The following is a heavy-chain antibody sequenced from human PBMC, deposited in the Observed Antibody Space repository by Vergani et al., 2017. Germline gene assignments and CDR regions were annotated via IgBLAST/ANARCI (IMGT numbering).Heavy chain of an antibody. J-gene: IGHJ4*02. CDR3: ARDRRTGYSSSGGLDN. CDR1: GFTFTKNG. D-gene: IGHD3/OR15-3a*01. V-gene: IGHV3-23*01. Sequence: EVELLESGGGLVQPGGSLRLSCVASGFTFTKNGINWVRQAPGKGLEWVSSITGSGGSTYYADSVKGRFTIPRDNSKNTVYLQMSSLGVEDTAVYYCARDRRTGYSSSGGLDNWGQGTLVTVSS. CDR2: ITGSGGST.